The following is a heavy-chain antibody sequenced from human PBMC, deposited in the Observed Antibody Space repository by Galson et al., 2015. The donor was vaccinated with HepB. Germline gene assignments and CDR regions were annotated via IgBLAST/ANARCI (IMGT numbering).Heavy chain of an antibody. CDR2: IIPILGTA. D-gene: IGHD2-2*02. V-gene: IGHV1-69*13. Sequence: SVKVSCKASGGTFSSYAISWVRQAPGIGLEWMGGIIPILGTANYAQKFQGRVTITADESTSTAYMELSSLRSDHAAVYYCSREGPAACSSTSYYIGYYYYGMDVWGQGTTVTVSS. CDR1: GGTFSSYA. J-gene: IGHJ6*02. CDR3: SREGPAACSSTSYYIGYYYYGMDV.